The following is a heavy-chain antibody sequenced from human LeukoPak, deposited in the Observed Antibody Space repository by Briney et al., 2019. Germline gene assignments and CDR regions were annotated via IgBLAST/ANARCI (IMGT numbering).Heavy chain of an antibody. V-gene: IGHV3-43*01. CDR1: GFTFDDYA. J-gene: IGHJ4*02. D-gene: IGHD3-22*01. Sequence: GRSLRLSCAASGFTFDDYAMHWVRQAPGKGLEWVSLIGWDGSSTSYADSMKGRFTISRDNSKNSLYLQMNSLRTEDTALYYCAKGSTDYDSSNYYLGYWGQGTLVTVSS. CDR3: AKGSTDYDSSNYYLGY. CDR2: IGWDGSST.